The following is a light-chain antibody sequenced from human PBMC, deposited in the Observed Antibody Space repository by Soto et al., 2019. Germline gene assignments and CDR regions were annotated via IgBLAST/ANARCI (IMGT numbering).Light chain of an antibody. CDR2: TND. V-gene: IGLV1-47*02. CDR1: SSNIGRNP. Sequence: QSVLTQPPSASRTPGQRVTISCSGSSSNIGRNPVYWYQQVPGTAPKLLFYTNDQRPSGVPDRFSGSKSGTSASLAISGLRSEHEADYYCAASYYCLSGPVFGGGTKLTVL. J-gene: IGLJ3*02. CDR3: AASYYCLSGPV.